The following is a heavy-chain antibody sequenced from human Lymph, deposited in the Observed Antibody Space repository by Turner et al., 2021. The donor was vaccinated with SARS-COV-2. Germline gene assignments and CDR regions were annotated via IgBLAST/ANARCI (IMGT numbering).Heavy chain of an antibody. CDR2: INPYSGGT. J-gene: IGHJ5*02. V-gene: IGHV1-2*02. CDR3: ATLARAVVTGPRTATSAGIDP. Sequence: QVQLVQSGAEVKKPGASVKVSCKASGYTFTGYFMHWVRQAPGQGLEWMGWINPYSGGTNYEQKFQGRVTMTRDTSISTAYMELSRLKSDATAVYYCATLARAVVTGPRTATSAGIDPWGQGTLVTVSS. CDR1: GYTFTGYF. D-gene: IGHD5-18*01.